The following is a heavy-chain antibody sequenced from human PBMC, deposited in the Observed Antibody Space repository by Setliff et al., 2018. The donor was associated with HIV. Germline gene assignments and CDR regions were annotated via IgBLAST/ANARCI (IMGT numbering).Heavy chain of an antibody. V-gene: IGHV4-59*01. D-gene: IGHD3-22*01. CDR1: GGSISGYY. Sequence: SETLSLTCTVSGGSISGYYWSWIRQPPGKGLEWIGYIYYSGSTNYNPSLKSRVTISVDTSKIQFSLKLSSVTAADTAIYYCARGYYDSNVYYFPGYWGQGTLVTVSS. J-gene: IGHJ4*02. CDR3: ARGYYDSNVYYFPGY. CDR2: IYYSGST.